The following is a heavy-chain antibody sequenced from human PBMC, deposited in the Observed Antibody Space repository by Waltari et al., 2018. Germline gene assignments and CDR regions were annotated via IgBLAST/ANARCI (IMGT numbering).Heavy chain of an antibody. J-gene: IGHJ1*01. D-gene: IGHD2-2*01. CDR3: AGMIPAAMSEYFQH. CDR1: GGSFSSSSYS. V-gene: IGHV4-39*01. Sequence: QLQLQESGPGLVKPSETLSLTCTVSGGSFSSSSYSWAGIRPPPGKGLEWIGSSYYSGRTYYHPSLKSRVTISVDTSKNQFSLKRSSVTAADTAVYYCAGMIPAAMSEYFQHWGQGTLVTVSS. CDR2: SYYSGRT.